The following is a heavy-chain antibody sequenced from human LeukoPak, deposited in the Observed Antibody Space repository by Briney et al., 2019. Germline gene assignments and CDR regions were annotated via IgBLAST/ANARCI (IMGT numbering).Heavy chain of an antibody. CDR3: ARDGVLWFGPADY. CDR2: IIPIFGTA. J-gene: IGHJ4*02. D-gene: IGHD3-10*01. V-gene: IGHV1-69*05. Sequence: ASVKVSCKASGYTFTSYGISWVRQAPGQGLEWMGRIIPIFGTANYAQKFQGRVTITTDESTSTAYMELSSLRSEDTAVYYCARDGVLWFGPADYWGQGTLVTVSS. CDR1: GYTFTSYG.